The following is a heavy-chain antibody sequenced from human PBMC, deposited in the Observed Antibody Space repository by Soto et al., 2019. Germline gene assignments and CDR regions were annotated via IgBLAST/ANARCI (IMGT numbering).Heavy chain of an antibody. CDR2: IYYSGST. V-gene: IGHV4-39*01. Sequence: QLQLQESGPGLVKPSETLSLTYTVSGGSISSSSYYWGWIRQPPGKGLEWIGSIYYSGSTYYNPSLKSRVTISVDTSKNQFSLKLSSVTAADTAVYYCARHYYDSSGYYLSYYYYYGMDVW. CDR1: GGSISSSSYY. D-gene: IGHD3-22*01. CDR3: ARHYYDSSGYYLSYYYYYGMDV. J-gene: IGHJ6*01.